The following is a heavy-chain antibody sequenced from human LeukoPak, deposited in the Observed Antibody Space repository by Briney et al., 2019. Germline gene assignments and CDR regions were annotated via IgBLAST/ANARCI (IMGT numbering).Heavy chain of an antibody. J-gene: IGHJ6*03. CDR1: GGSISSYY. V-gene: IGHV4-59*01. CDR3: ARTTEGGYTYGYFYYYYMDV. D-gene: IGHD5-18*01. Sequence: SETLSLTCTVSGGSISSYYWSWIRQPPGKGLEWIGYIYYSGSTNYNPSLKSRVTISVDTSKNQISLKLTSVTAADTAVYYCARTTEGGYTYGYFYYYYMDVWGKGPTVTISS. CDR2: IYYSGST.